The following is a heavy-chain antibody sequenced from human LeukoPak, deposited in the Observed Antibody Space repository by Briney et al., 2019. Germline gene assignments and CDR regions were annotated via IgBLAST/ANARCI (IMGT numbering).Heavy chain of an antibody. CDR2: VNPDTGST. D-gene: IGHD1-26*01. Sequence: GASVKVSCKASGYTFSRHYLHWVRQAPGQGLEWMGCVNPDTGSTHSPQKFQGRVTLTRHTSISSVYMELRSLGPVDRAIYYCARLSVFGTSGLDPWGQGTLVTVSS. V-gene: IGHV1-2*02. CDR1: GYTFSRHY. CDR3: ARLSVFGTSGLDP. J-gene: IGHJ5*02.